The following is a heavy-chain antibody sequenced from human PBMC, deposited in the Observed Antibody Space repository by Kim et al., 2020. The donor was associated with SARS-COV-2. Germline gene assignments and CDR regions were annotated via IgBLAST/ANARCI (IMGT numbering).Heavy chain of an antibody. CDR2: FDPEDGKK. D-gene: IGHD2-21*01. CDR3: ATDTRGETDTYGDLYYEYGLDA. CDR1: GHILSELS. Sequence: ASVKVSCKVSGHILSELSIHWVRQAPGKGLEWMGGFDPEDGKKIYAQKFQGRVTVTEDTFTDTAYMELKSLRSEDTAVYYCATDTRGETDTYGDLYYEYGLDAWGQGTTVTVSS. J-gene: IGHJ6*02. V-gene: IGHV1-24*01.